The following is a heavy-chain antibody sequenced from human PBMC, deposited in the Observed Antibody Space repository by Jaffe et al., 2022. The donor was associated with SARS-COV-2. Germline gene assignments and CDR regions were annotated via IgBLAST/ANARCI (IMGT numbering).Heavy chain of an antibody. CDR1: GFTFSSYA. D-gene: IGHD6-19*01. V-gene: IGHV3-23*01. CDR3: AKDPKAVAGSAAY. J-gene: IGHJ4*02. CDR2: ISASGATT. Sequence: EVQLLESGGGLVQPGGSLRLSCAASGFTFSSYAMNWVRQAPGKGLEWVSSISASGATTFHADSVKGRFTISRDNSKNTLYLQMNSLRTEDTAVYYCAKDPKAVAGSAAYWGQGTLVTVSS.